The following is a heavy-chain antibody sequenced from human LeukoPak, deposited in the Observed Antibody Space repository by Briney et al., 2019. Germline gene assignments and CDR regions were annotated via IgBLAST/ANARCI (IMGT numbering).Heavy chain of an antibody. J-gene: IGHJ4*02. CDR2: IYYSGST. CDR3: ARGRGSYPH. D-gene: IGHD1-26*01. CDR1: GGSISSSSYY. Sequence: SETLSLTCTVSGGSISSSSYYWGWIRQPPGKGLEWIGSIYYSGSTYYNPSLKSRVTISVDTSKNQFSLKLSSVTAADTAVYYCARGRGSYPHWSQGTLVTVSS. V-gene: IGHV4-39*01.